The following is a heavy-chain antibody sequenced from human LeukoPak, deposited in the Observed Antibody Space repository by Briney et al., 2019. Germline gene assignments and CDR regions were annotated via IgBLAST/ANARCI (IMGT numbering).Heavy chain of an antibody. Sequence: ASVKVSCKASGYTFTRYAIHWVRQAPGQRLEWMGWINGGNGNTKYSQKFQGRVTITRDTSASTAYMELSSLRSEDTAVYYCARDQCSGGSCYTSDFDYWGQGTLVTVSS. CDR1: GYTFTRYA. CDR3: ARDQCSGGSCYTSDFDY. CDR2: INGGNGNT. V-gene: IGHV1-3*01. D-gene: IGHD2-15*01. J-gene: IGHJ4*02.